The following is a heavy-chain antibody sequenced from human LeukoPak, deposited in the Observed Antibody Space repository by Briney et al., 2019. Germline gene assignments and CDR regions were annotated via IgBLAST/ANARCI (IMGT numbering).Heavy chain of an antibody. D-gene: IGHD2-15*01. J-gene: IGHJ3*02. V-gene: IGHV3-7*01. CDR1: GFTISHNY. Sequence: PGGSLRLSCAASGFTISHNYMSWVRQAPGKGLEWVASIKRDGSEKNHLDSRFIISRDNGKNSLYLQMDSLRAEDTAVYYCARDRTYCSGGRCYDLFDIWGQGTMVTVSS. CDR2: IKRDGSEK. CDR3: ARDRTYCSGGRCYDLFDI.